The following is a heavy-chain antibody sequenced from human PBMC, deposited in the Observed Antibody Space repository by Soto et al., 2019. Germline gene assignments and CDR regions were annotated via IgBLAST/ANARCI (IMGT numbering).Heavy chain of an antibody. CDR3: AKTHCSGGSCYWGAFDI. J-gene: IGHJ3*02. V-gene: IGHV3-9*01. Sequence: EVQLVESGGGLVQPGRSLRLSCAASGFTFDDYAMHWVRQAPGKGLEWVSGISWNSGSIGYADSVKGRFIISKDNAKNSLYLQMNSLRAEDTALYYCAKTHCSGGSCYWGAFDIWGQGTMVTVSS. CDR1: GFTFDDYA. CDR2: ISWNSGSI. D-gene: IGHD2-15*01.